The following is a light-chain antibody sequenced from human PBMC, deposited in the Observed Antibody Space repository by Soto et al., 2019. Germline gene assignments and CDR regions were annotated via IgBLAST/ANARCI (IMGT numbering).Light chain of an antibody. CDR1: QGISDY. J-gene: IGKJ2*01. V-gene: IGKV1-27*01. CDR2: AAS. Sequence: DIQMTQSPSSLSAYVGDRVTITCRASQGISDYLAWFQQKPGKVPKLLIFAASTLQSGVPSRFRGSGSGTDFTLTISSLQPEDVATYYCQKYISAPRTFGQGTKLEIK. CDR3: QKYISAPRT.